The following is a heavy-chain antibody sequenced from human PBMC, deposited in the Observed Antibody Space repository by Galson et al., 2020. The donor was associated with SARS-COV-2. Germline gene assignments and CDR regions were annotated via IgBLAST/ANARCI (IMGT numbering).Heavy chain of an antibody. CDR3: AREGIIVGATGNFDY. D-gene: IGHD1-26*01. CDR2: IYTSGST. CDR1: GGSISSYY. J-gene: IGHJ4*02. Sequence: ETSETLSLTCTVSGGSISSYYWSWIRQPAGKGLEWIGRIYTSGSTNYNPSLKSRVTMSVDTSKNQFSLKLSSVTAADTAVYYCAREGIIVGATGNFDYWGQGTLVTVSS. V-gene: IGHV4-4*07.